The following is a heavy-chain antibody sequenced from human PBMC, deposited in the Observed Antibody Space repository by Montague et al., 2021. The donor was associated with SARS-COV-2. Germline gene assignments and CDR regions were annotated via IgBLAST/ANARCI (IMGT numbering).Heavy chain of an antibody. CDR2: INHSGST. CDR1: GGSISSSTYY. V-gene: IGHV4-39*01. J-gene: IGHJ6*02. CDR3: ARHGYTKVWSGIDV. Sequence: SETLSLTCTVSGGSISSSTYYWGWIRQPPGKELEWIGNINHSGSTNYTLSLETTVTISADKTKYQFSLKLGTVTAADTALFYCARHGYTKVWSGIDVWGQGITVTVSS. D-gene: IGHD6-13*01.